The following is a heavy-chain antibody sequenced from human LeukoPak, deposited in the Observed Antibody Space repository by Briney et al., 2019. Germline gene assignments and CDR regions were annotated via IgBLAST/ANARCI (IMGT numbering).Heavy chain of an antibody. Sequence: GGSLRLSCAASGSAFSRYSMNWVRQAPGKGLEWVSYISSGSTTIYYVDSVRSRFTINSENAKNSLDLQMNGLGDDDTAVYYCARDSGRGGYCYTHWGQGTLVTVSS. CDR1: GSAFSRYS. CDR2: ISSGSTTI. CDR3: ARDSGRGGYCYTH. J-gene: IGHJ4*02. D-gene: IGHD2-15*01. V-gene: IGHV3-48*02.